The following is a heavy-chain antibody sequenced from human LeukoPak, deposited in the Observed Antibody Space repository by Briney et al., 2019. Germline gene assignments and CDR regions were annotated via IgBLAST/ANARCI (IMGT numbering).Heavy chain of an antibody. Sequence: PGRSLRLSCAASGFTFSSYAMHWVRQAPGKGLEWVAVISYDGSNKYYADSVKGRFTISRDNSKDTPYLQMNSLRAEDTAVYYCAREPDERGYSYGFDYWGQGTLVTVSS. J-gene: IGHJ4*02. CDR3: AREPDERGYSYGFDY. CDR1: GFTFSSYA. D-gene: IGHD5-18*01. V-gene: IGHV3-30-3*01. CDR2: ISYDGSNK.